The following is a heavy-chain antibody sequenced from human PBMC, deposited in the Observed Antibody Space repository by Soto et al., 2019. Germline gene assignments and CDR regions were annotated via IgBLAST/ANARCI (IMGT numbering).Heavy chain of an antibody. Sequence: QVQLQESGPGLVKPSETLSLTCTVSGGSMQDYYWSWIRQTAGKGLEWIGRIFTSGNTNYNPSLRSRLTMSVDTSTNQVSLRLTSVTAADTAVYYCASGRLVSRYYGLDVWGQGTTVTVSS. CDR1: GGSMQDYY. CDR3: ASGRLVSRYYGLDV. V-gene: IGHV4-4*07. J-gene: IGHJ6*02. CDR2: IFTSGNT. D-gene: IGHD6-6*01.